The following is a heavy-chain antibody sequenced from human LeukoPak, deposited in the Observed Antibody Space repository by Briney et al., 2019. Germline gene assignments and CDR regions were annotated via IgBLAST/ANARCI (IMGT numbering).Heavy chain of an antibody. CDR2: IIPIFGTA. V-gene: IGHV1-69*13. J-gene: IGHJ4*02. Sequence: GASVKVSCKASGGTFSSYAISWVRQAPGQGLEWMGGIIPIFGTANYAQKFQGRVTITADESTSTAYMELSSLRSEDAAVYYCARDIQPLLYGDWGQGTLVTVSS. CDR1: GGTFSSYA. D-gene: IGHD2-2*02. CDR3: ARDIQPLLYGD.